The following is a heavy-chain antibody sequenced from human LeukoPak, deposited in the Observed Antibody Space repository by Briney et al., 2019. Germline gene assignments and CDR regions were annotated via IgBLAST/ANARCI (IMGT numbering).Heavy chain of an antibody. Sequence: ASVKVSCKASGYTFTGYYMHWVRQAPGQGLEWMGWINTNTGNPTYAQGFTGRFVFSLDTSVSTAYLQISSLKAEDTAVYYCARAVPAAIMGHILDYWGQGTLVTVSS. D-gene: IGHD2-2*01. V-gene: IGHV7-4-1*02. CDR2: INTNTGNP. CDR3: ARAVPAAIMGHILDY. CDR1: GYTFTGYY. J-gene: IGHJ4*02.